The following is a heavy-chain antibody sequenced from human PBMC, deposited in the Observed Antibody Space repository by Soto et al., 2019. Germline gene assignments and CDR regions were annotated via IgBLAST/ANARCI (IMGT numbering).Heavy chain of an antibody. V-gene: IGHV3-33*01. J-gene: IGHJ6*02. CDR1: GFCFKNYG. CDR2: IWFDGSVE. D-gene: IGHD6-19*01. Sequence: QVLLVESGGGVVQPGGSLRLSCAASGFCFKNYGIHWVRQAPGKGVEWVAVIWFDGSVEYYADSVQGRFTISRDNAKNTVYLLMNTLRAEDTAIYYSARARDSYSSGWHQAGSFYFFGMDVWGPGATVPVSS. CDR3: ARARDSYSSGWHQAGSFYFFGMDV.